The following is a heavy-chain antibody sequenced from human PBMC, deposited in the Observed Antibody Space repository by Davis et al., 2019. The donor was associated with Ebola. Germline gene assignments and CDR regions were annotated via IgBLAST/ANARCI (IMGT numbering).Heavy chain of an antibody. CDR3: ARGWLRGGLDV. CDR1: GDSLPLNSAG. J-gene: IGHJ6*04. Sequence: HSQISSLICSISGDSLPLNSAGWNWIRQSSSRGLEWLGRTYYYSKWYKDYAVAVKSRITINPDTSKNQFSLQLNSVTPEDTALYYCARGWLRGGLDVWGEGTTVTVSS. CDR2: TYYYSKWYK. D-gene: IGHD5-18*01. V-gene: IGHV6-1*01.